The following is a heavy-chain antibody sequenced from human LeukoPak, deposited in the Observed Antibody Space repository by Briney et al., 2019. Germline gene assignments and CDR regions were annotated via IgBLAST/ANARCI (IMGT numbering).Heavy chain of an antibody. D-gene: IGHD3-10*01. CDR1: GGTFSSYA. V-gene: IGHV1-69*05. CDR3: ARAFKVVRGVIINNWFDP. CDR2: IIPIFGTA. J-gene: IGHJ5*02. Sequence: SSVKVSCKASGGTFSSYAISWVRQAPRQGLEWMGGIIPIFGTANYAQKFQGRVTITTDESTSAAYMELSSLRSEDTAVYYCARAFKVVRGVIINNWFDPWGQGTLVTVSS.